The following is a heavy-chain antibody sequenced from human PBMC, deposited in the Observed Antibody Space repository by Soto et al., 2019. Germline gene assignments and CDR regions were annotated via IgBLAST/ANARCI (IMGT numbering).Heavy chain of an antibody. CDR3: AKGSIEYSAAVDN. V-gene: IGHV3-23*01. CDR1: GFSFSSYA. Sequence: VQLLESGGGLVQPGGSLRLSCAASGFSFSSYAMVWVRQAPGKGLEWVSVISARGGSSYFADSVKGRFTISRDNSKNVLSLEMNSLRADDTAIYFCAKGSIEYSAAVDNWCQGTLVLVSS. D-gene: IGHD5-12*01. CDR2: ISARGGSS. J-gene: IGHJ4*02.